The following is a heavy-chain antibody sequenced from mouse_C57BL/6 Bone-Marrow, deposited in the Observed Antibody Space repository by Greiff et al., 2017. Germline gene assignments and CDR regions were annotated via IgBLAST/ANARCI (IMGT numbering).Heavy chain of an antibody. Sequence: LVESGAELVRPGTSVKMSCKASGYTFTNYWIGWAKQRPGHGLEWIGDIYPGGGYTNYNEKFKGKATLTADKSSSTAYMQFSSLTSEDSAIYYCARGGPYYYGSSTPFDYWGQGTTLTVSS. D-gene: IGHD1-1*01. V-gene: IGHV1-63*01. CDR3: ARGGPYYYGSSTPFDY. J-gene: IGHJ2*01. CDR2: IYPGGGYT. CDR1: GYTFTNYW.